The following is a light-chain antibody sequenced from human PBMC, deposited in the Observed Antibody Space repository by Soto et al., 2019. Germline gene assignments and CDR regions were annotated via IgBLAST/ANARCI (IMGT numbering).Light chain of an antibody. CDR1: QSVLYNSNNKNY. J-gene: IGKJ1*01. CDR3: QQYYSPWT. V-gene: IGKV4-1*01. CDR2: WAS. Sequence: DIVMTQSPDSLAVSLGERATINCKSSQSVLYNSNNKNYLAWYQQKPGQPPKLLIYWASTRESGVTDRFSGSGSRKAFTLTISSLQADAVAVYYCQQYYSPWTFGQGTKVEIK.